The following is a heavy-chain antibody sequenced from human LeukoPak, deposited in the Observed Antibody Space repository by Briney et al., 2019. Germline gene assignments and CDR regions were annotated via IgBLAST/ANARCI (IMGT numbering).Heavy chain of an antibody. Sequence: PGGSLRLSCAASGFTFSSYSMNWGRQAPGKGLEWVSSIRSSSSYIYYADSVKGRFTISRDNAKNSLYLQMNSLRAEDTAVYYCARARYYYDSSGYKVASPPYYFDYWGQGTLVTVSS. CDR1: GFTFSSYS. D-gene: IGHD3-22*01. V-gene: IGHV3-21*01. CDR2: IRSSSSYI. J-gene: IGHJ4*02. CDR3: ARARYYYDSSGYKVASPPYYFDY.